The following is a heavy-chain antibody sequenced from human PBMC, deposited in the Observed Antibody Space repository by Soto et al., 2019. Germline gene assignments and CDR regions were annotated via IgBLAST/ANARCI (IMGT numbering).Heavy chain of an antibody. Sequence: GGSLRLSCAASGFTVSSNYMSWVRQAPGKGLEWVSVIYSGGSTYYADSVKGRFTISRDNSKNTLYLQMNSLRAEDTAVYYCARTRATMVREGMDVWGKGTTVTVSS. CDR1: GFTVSSNY. J-gene: IGHJ6*03. V-gene: IGHV3-66*01. D-gene: IGHD3-10*01. CDR2: IYSGGST. CDR3: ARTRATMVREGMDV.